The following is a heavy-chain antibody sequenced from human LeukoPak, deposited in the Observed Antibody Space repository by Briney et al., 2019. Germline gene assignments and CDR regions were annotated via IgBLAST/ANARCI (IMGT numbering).Heavy chain of an antibody. CDR1: GFSLSTSGVG. V-gene: IGHV2-5*02. CDR2: IYWDDDK. D-gene: IGHD3-10*01. J-gene: IGHJ5*02. CDR3: AHSLKGRVWGWFGELSNWFDP. Sequence: SGPTLVKPTQTLTLTCTFSGFSLSTSGVGVGWIRQPPGKALEWLALIYWDDDKRYSPSLKSRLTITKDTSKNQVVLTMTNMDPVDTATYYCAHSLKGRVWGWFGELSNWFDPWGQGTLVTVSS.